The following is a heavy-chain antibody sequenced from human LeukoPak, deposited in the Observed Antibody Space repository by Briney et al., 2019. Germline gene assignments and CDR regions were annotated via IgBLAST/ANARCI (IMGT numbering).Heavy chain of an antibody. Sequence: GGSLRLSCAASAFTFSDYSMNWVRQAPGKGLEWVSYISGRSSTIYYADSVKGRFTISRDNAKNSMYLQMNSLRAEDTAVYYCARDRIKSGSYYFDYWGQGTLVAVSS. CDR1: AFTFSDYS. J-gene: IGHJ4*02. CDR3: ARDRIKSGSYYFDY. V-gene: IGHV3-48*01. CDR2: ISGRSSTI. D-gene: IGHD1-26*01.